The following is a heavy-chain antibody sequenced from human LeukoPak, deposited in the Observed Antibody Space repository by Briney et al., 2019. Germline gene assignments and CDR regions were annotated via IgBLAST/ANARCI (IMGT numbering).Heavy chain of an antibody. D-gene: IGHD3-16*02. V-gene: IGHV4-59*12. J-gene: IGHJ5*02. Sequence: SETLSLTCTVSGGSISTYYWSWIRQPPGKGLEWIGTIHYSGSTSYNPSLKSRVTISVDTSKNQFSLKLSSVTAADTAVYYCARDQLDDYVWGSYRYGRKNWFDPWGQGTLVTVSS. CDR2: IHYSGST. CDR1: GGSISTYY. CDR3: ARDQLDDYVWGSYRYGRKNWFDP.